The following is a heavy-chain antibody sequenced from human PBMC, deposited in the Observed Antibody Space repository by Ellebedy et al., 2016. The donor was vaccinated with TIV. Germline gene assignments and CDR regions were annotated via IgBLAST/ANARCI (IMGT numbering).Heavy chain of an antibody. D-gene: IGHD3-16*01. Sequence: GESLKISCAASGFMFWRRWMSWVRQAPGKGLEWVANIADDGLEENYVDSVMGRFTISRDNAKNLLSLHMNTLRAEDTEVYYSARNGAATGWGNWFDPWGQGTLVTVSS. CDR3: ARNGAATGWGNWFDP. J-gene: IGHJ5*02. CDR1: GFMFWRRW. V-gene: IGHV3-7*01. CDR2: IADDGLEE.